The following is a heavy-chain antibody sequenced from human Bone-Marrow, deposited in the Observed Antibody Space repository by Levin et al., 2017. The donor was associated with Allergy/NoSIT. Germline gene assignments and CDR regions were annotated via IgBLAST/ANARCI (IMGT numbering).Heavy chain of an antibody. D-gene: IGHD4-17*01. J-gene: IGHJ4*02. Sequence: MPSETLSLTCTVSGGSISSRSSCYWGWIRQSPGKGLEWIGTIYYSGTTYYNPSLHSRVTISVDTSKNQFSLSLTSVTAADTAVYYCAHYGDYWVFDYWGQGTLVTVSS. CDR2: IYYSGTT. V-gene: IGHV4-39*01. CDR1: GGSISSRSSCY. CDR3: AHYGDYWVFDY.